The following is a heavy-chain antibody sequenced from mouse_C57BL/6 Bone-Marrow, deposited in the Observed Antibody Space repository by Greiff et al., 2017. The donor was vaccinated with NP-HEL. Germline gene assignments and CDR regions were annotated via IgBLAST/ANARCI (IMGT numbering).Heavy chain of an antibody. V-gene: IGHV6-6*01. CDR1: GFSFSDAW. D-gene: IGHD1-1*01. Sequence: EVKLQESGGGLVQPGGSMKLSCAASGFSFSDAWMDWVRQSPAKGLEWVAEIRNKANNHATYSAEPVKGRFTNSRDDSKSSVYLQMNGLRAEDTGIYYCTRRYYCGSSLDYWGQGTTLTVSS. CDR2: IRNKANNHAT. J-gene: IGHJ2*01. CDR3: TRRYYCGSSLDY.